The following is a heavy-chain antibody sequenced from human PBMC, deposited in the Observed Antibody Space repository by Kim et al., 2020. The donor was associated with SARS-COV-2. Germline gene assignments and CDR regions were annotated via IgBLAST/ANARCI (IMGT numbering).Heavy chain of an antibody. D-gene: IGHD5-12*01. CDR3: ARCGMGMATNTALDY. V-gene: IGHV1-69*04. CDR2: IIPILGIA. J-gene: IGHJ4*02. CDR1: GGTFSNSA. Sequence: SVKVSCKASGGTFSNSAISWVRQAPGQGLEWMGRIIPILGIANYAHNFQGRVTITADKSTTTAFMELSSLRSEDTAVYYCARCGMGMATNTALDYWGQGTLVPVSS.